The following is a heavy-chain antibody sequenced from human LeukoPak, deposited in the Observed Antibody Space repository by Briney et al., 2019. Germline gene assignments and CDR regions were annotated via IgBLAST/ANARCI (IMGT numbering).Heavy chain of an antibody. CDR2: IYYSGST. D-gene: IGHD3-10*01. J-gene: IGHJ3*02. CDR3: ASRSYRRAFDI. V-gene: IGHV4-31*03. CDR1: GGSVSSGGYS. Sequence: KTSQTLSLTCTVSGGSVSSGGYSWSWIRQHPGKGLEWIGYIYYSGSTYYNPSLKSRVTISVGTSKNQFSLKLSSVTAADTAVYYCASRSYRRAFDIWGQGTMVTVSS.